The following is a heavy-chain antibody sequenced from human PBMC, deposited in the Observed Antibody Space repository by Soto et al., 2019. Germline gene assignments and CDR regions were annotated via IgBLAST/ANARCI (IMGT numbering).Heavy chain of an antibody. J-gene: IGHJ5*02. CDR3: ARGNEIWFDP. D-gene: IGHD1-1*01. CDR2: ISTSSNTI. Sequence: EVQLVESGGGLVQPGGSPRLSCAASGFTFSSYAMHWVRQAPGKGLEWVSYISTSSNTIYYADSVKGRFTISRDNAKNSLYLQMNSLRAEDTAVYYCARGNEIWFDPWGQGTLVTVSS. V-gene: IGHV3-48*01. CDR1: GFTFSSYA.